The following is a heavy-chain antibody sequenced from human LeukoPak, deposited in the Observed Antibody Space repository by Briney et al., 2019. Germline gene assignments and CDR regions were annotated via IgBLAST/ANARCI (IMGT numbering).Heavy chain of an antibody. Sequence: ASVKVSCKASGGTFSSYAISWVRQAPGQGLEWMGGIIPIFGTANYAQKSQGRVTITADKSTSTAYMELSSLRSEDTAVYYCARDRYYYGSGSLMDVWGKGTTVTVSS. CDR3: ARDRYYYGSGSLMDV. D-gene: IGHD3-10*01. V-gene: IGHV1-69*06. CDR2: IIPIFGTA. CDR1: GGTFSSYA. J-gene: IGHJ6*04.